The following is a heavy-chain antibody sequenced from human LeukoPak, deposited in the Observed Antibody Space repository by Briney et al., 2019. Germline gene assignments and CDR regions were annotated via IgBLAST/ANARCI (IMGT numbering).Heavy chain of an antibody. J-gene: IGHJ5*02. CDR2: SYNSDRT. CDR3: ARDPNCSGGSCGFDP. D-gene: IGHD2-15*01. V-gene: IGHV4-30-2*01. CDR1: GDSISSGGYS. Sequence: SQTLLLTFAVPGDSISSGGYSRSWIPQPPGKGLEWIGYSYNSDRTYYNPSLKSRATISVDTSKNQFSLKLSPVTAADTAVYYCARDPNCSGGSCGFDPWGQGTLVTVSS.